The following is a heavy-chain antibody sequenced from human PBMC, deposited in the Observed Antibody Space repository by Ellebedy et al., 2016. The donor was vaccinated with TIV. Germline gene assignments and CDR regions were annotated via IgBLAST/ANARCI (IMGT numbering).Heavy chain of an antibody. J-gene: IGHJ4*02. V-gene: IGHV4-34*01. CDR1: GGSFSGYY. D-gene: IGHD3-10*01. CDR2: THRSGST. CDR3: ARTLWFGEFSP. Sequence: MPSETLSLTCAVYGGSFSGYYWSWIRQPPGQGLEWIGETHRSGSTNYNPSLKRRVTISVDKSKNQFSLKLSSFTAAETAVYYCARTLWFGEFSPWGQGTLVTVSS.